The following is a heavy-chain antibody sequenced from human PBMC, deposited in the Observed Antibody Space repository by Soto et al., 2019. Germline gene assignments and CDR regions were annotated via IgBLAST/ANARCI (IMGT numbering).Heavy chain of an antibody. CDR3: TKDPPPYGELLNYMDV. CDR1: GFTFSSYG. CDR2: ISYDGSNK. V-gene: IGHV3-30*18. Sequence: GGSLRLSCAASGFTFSSYGMHWVRQAPGKGLEWVAVISYDGSNKYYADSVKGRFTISRDNSKNTLYLQMNSLRAEDTAVYYCTKDPPPYGELLNYMDVWSKGTTVTVSS. J-gene: IGHJ6*03. D-gene: IGHD4-17*01.